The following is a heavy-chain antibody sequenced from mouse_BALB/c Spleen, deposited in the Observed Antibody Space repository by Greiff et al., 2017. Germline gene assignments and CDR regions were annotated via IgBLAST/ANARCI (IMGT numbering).Heavy chain of an antibody. CDR2: ISSGSSTI. Sequence: EVKLVESGGGLVQPGGSRKLSCAASGFTFSSFGMHWVRQAPEKGLEWVAYISSGSSTIYYADTVKGRFTISRDNPKNTLFLQMTSLRSEDTAMYYCARLEYYYAMDYWGQGTSVTVSS. J-gene: IGHJ4*01. CDR1: GFTFSSFG. CDR3: ARLEYYYAMDY. V-gene: IGHV5-17*02.